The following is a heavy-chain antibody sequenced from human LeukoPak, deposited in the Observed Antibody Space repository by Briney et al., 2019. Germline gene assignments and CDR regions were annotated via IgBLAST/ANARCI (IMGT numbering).Heavy chain of an antibody. CDR3: ARPGMIQDTAMVTYDY. J-gene: IGHJ4*02. D-gene: IGHD5-18*01. Sequence: SETLSLTCTVSGGSISSSSYYWGQIRQPPGKGLEWIGSIYYSGSTYYNPSLKSRVTISVDTSKNQFSLKLSSVTAADTAVYYCARPGMIQDTAMVTYDYWGQGTLVTVSS. CDR2: IYYSGST. CDR1: GGSISSSSYY. V-gene: IGHV4-39*01.